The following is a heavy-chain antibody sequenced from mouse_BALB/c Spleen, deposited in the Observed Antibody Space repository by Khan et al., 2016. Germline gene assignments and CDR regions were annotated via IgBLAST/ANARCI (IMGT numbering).Heavy chain of an antibody. CDR2: IYPGDGDT. CDR3: ARGTPLDD. J-gene: IGHJ3*01. V-gene: IGHV1-80*01. CDR1: GYVFSSYW. Sequence: QVQLQQSGAELVRPGSSVKISCKASGYVFSSYWMNWVKQRPGQGLEWIVQIYPGDGDTYYNEKLKGKVTLTADKSSSTAYMQLSSLTSVDYAVYFCARGTPLDDWGQGTLVTVSA. D-gene: IGHD2-14*01.